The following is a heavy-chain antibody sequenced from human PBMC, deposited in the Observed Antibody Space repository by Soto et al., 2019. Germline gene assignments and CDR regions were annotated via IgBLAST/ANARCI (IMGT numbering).Heavy chain of an antibody. V-gene: IGHV1-69*13. CDR1: GATFSSYA. Sequence: SVKVSCKASGATFSSYAISWVRQAPGQGLEWMGGIIPIFGTANYAQKFQGRVTITADESTSTAYMELSSLRSEDTPVYYCARVDGYNSSVHGWAQGTLVTVSP. CDR2: IIPIFGTA. CDR3: ARVDGYNSSVHG. J-gene: IGHJ1*01. D-gene: IGHD5-12*01.